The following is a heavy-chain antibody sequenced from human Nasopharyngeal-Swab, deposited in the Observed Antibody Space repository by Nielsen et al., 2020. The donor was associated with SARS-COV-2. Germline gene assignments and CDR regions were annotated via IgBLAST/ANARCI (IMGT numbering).Heavy chain of an antibody. V-gene: IGHV4-59*01. CDR1: GGSISSYY. CDR2: IYYSGST. D-gene: IGHD4-23*01. CDR3: ARWDYGGRFDY. Sequence: SETLSLTFTVSGGSISSYYWSWIRQPPGKGLEWIGYIYYSGSTNYNPSLKSRVTISVDTSKNQFSLKLSSVTAADTAVYYCARWDYGGRFDYWGQGTLVTVSS. J-gene: IGHJ4*02.